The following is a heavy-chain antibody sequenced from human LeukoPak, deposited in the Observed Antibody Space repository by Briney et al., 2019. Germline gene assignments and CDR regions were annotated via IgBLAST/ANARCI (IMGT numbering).Heavy chain of an antibody. CDR3: ATMGVTTVSYYFDY. CDR2: ISAGGGST. D-gene: IGHD4-17*01. J-gene: IGHJ4*02. CDR1: GFTFSSYA. Sequence: GGSLRLSCAASGFTFSSYAMSWVRQAPGKGLEWVSAISAGGGSTYYADSVKGRFTISRDNSRNTLYLQMNSLRAEDTAVYYCATMGVTTVSYYFDYWGQGTLVTVSS. V-gene: IGHV3-23*01.